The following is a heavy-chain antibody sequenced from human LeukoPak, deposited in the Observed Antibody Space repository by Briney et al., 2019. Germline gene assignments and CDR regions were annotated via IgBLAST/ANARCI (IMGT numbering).Heavy chain of an antibody. D-gene: IGHD2-2*01. Sequence: GGSLRLSCAASGFTFDDYTMHWVRRAPGKGLEWVSLISWDGGSTYYADSVKGRFTISRDNSKNSLYLQMNSLRTEDTALYYCAKGDCSSTSCYFFPMDVWGKGTTVTVSS. V-gene: IGHV3-43*01. J-gene: IGHJ6*04. CDR1: GFTFDDYT. CDR3: AKGDCSSTSCYFFPMDV. CDR2: ISWDGGST.